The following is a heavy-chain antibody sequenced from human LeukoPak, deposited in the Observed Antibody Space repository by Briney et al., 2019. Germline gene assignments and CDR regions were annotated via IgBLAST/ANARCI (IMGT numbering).Heavy chain of an antibody. D-gene: IGHD5-12*01. CDR3: ARDHPGYSGYVQDY. J-gene: IGHJ4*02. V-gene: IGHV3-53*01. Sequence: GGSLRLSCAASGFNVTTNYMSWVRQAPGKGLEWVSTISNTGSDTYYADSVKGRFTISRDNSENTLYLQMNNLRAEDTALYYCARDHPGYSGYVQDYWGQGALITVPS. CDR1: GFNVTTNY. CDR2: ISNTGSDT.